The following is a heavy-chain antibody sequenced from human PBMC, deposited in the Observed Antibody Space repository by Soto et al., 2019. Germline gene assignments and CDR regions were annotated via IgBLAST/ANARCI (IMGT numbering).Heavy chain of an antibody. Sequence: SETLSLTCIVSGGSISSGGYSWSWIRQHPGKGLEWIGDIHYSGNSYYSPSLKSRLTISVDTSENQFSLKLSSLRFEDTAVYYCVRRHVSATGIDWFDPWGQGTLVTVSS. CDR1: GGSISSGGYS. CDR3: VRRHVSATGIDWFDP. D-gene: IGHD6-13*01. V-gene: IGHV4-31*02. J-gene: IGHJ5*02. CDR2: IHYSGNS.